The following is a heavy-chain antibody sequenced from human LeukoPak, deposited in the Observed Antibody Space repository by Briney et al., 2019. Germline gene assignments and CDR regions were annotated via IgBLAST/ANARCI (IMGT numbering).Heavy chain of an antibody. J-gene: IGHJ4*02. D-gene: IGHD4-17*01. CDR1: GFTFSSYG. CDR3: ARDGLNTVTTFFFDY. Sequence: GGSLRLSCAASGFTFSSYGMHWVRQAPGKGLEWVAFIRYDGSNKYYADSVKGRFTISRDNSKNTLYLQMNSLRAEDTAVYYCARDGLNTVTTFFFDYWGQGTLVTVSS. CDR2: IRYDGSNK. V-gene: IGHV3-30*02.